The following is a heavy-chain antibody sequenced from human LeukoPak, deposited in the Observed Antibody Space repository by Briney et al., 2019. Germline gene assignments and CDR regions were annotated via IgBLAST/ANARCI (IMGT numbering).Heavy chain of an antibody. D-gene: IGHD6-6*01. CDR1: GYPFTGYY. Sequence: ASVKVSCKASGYPFTGYYIHWVRQAPGQGLEWMGWINPDSGHTKYAQKFQGRVTMTRDTSISTAYMELSRLRSDDTAVYYCARGIAARWGAWGQGTLVTVSS. V-gene: IGHV1-2*02. CDR2: INPDSGHT. CDR3: ARGIAARWGA. J-gene: IGHJ5*02.